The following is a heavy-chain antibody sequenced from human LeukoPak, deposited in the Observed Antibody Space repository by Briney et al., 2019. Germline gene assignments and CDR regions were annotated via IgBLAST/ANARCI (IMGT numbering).Heavy chain of an antibody. CDR1: GFTFSSYS. J-gene: IGHJ5*02. CDR3: ASGGYNWKLNWFDR. V-gene: IGHV3-21*01. CDR2: ISSSSSYI. D-gene: IGHD1-20*01. Sequence: GGSLRLSCAASGFTFSSYSMNWVRQAPGKGLEWVSSISSSSSYIYYADSVKGRFTISRDNAKNSLYLQMNSMRAEDTAVYCCASGGYNWKLNWFDRWGQGTLVTV.